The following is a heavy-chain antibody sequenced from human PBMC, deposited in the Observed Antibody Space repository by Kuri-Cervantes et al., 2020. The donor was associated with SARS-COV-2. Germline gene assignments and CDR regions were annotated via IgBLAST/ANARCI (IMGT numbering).Heavy chain of an antibody. CDR1: GYTFTSYD. CDR2: MNPNSGNT. Sequence: ASVKVSCKASGYTFTSYDINWVRQATGQGLEWMGWMNPNSGNTGYAQKFQGRVTMTRNTSISTAYMELSSLRSEDTAVYYCARGGRGLVGATVYYFDYWGQGTLVTVSS. CDR3: ARGGRGLVGATVYYFDY. J-gene: IGHJ4*02. V-gene: IGHV1-8*01. D-gene: IGHD1-26*01.